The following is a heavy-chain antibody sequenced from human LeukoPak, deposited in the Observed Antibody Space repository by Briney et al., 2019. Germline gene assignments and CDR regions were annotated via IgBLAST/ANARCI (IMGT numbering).Heavy chain of an antibody. J-gene: IGHJ5*02. CDR1: SGSISSYS. V-gene: IGHV4-59*01. Sequence: SETLSLTCTVSSGSISSYSWSWIRQSPGKGLEWIGYIYYSGSTNYNPSLKSRVTISIDTSKNQFSLKLSSVTAADTAVYYCARARITTYNWFDPWGQGTLATVSS. CDR3: ARARITTYNWFDP. CDR2: IYYSGST. D-gene: IGHD3-3*01.